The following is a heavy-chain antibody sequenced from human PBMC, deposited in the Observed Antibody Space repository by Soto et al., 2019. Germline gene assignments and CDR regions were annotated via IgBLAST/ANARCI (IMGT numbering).Heavy chain of an antibody. Sequence: GGSLRLSCSASGFTLSGDAVHWVRQVPGKGLEYVPGISGDGGKTHYADSVKGRFTISRDKSKNGLFVQMSGLRVEDTAIYYCVVRGSAFDIWGQGTVVTVSS. CDR3: VVRGSAFDI. D-gene: IGHD3-10*01. CDR2: ISGDGGKT. J-gene: IGHJ3*02. V-gene: IGHV3-64D*08. CDR1: GFTLSGDA.